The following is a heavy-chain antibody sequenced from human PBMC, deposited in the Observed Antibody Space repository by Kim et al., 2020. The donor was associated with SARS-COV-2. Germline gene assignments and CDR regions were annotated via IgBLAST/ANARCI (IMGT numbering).Heavy chain of an antibody. V-gene: IGHV4-34*01. J-gene: IGHJ4*02. D-gene: IGHD3-22*01. CDR2: INHSGST. CDR1: GGSFSGYY. CDR3: ARARYYYDSSGYLDFFDY. Sequence: SETLSLTCAVYGGSFSGYYWSWIRQPPGKGLEWIGEINHSGSTNYNPSLKSRVTISVDTSKNQFSLKLSSVTAADTAVYYCARARYYYDSSGYLDFFDYWGQGTLVNVSS.